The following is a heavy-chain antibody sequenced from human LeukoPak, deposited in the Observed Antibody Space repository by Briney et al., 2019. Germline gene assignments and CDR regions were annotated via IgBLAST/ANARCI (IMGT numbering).Heavy chain of an antibody. CDR3: AGTYRRSIAVAADY. J-gene: IGHJ4*02. Sequence: SETLSPTCTVSGGSVSSGSYYWSWIRQPPGKGLEWIGYIYYSGSTNYNPSLKSRVTISVDTSKNQFSLKLSSVTAADTAVYYCAGTYRRSIAVAADYWGQGTLVTVSS. D-gene: IGHD6-19*01. CDR1: GGSVSSGSYY. V-gene: IGHV4-61*01. CDR2: IYYSGST.